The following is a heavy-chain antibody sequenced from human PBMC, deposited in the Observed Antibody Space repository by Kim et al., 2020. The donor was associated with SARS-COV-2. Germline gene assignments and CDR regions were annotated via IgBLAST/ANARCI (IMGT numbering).Heavy chain of an antibody. V-gene: IGHV3-33*01. CDR3: ARDPSGYFGYDSSGYSPYFDY. J-gene: IGHJ4*02. CDR1: GFTFSSYG. Sequence: GGSLRLSCAASGFTFSSYGMHWVRQAPGKGLEWVAVIWYDGSNKYYADSVKGRFTISRDNSKNTLYLQMNSLRAEDTAVYYCARDPSGYFGYDSSGYSPYFDYWGQGTLVTVSS. D-gene: IGHD3-22*01. CDR2: IWYDGSNK.